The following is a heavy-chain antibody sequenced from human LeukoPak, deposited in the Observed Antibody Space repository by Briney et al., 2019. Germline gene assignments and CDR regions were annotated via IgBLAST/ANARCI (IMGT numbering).Heavy chain of an antibody. CDR2: ISAYNGNT. CDR1: GYTFTSYG. Sequence: GASVKVSCKASGYTFTSYGISWVRQAPGQGLEWMGWISAYNGNTNYAQKLQGRVTMTTDTSTSTAYMELRSLRSDDTAVYYCARNSGYDLWDYYGMDVWGQGTTVTVSS. D-gene: IGHD5-12*01. CDR3: ARNSGYDLWDYYGMDV. J-gene: IGHJ6*02. V-gene: IGHV1-18*01.